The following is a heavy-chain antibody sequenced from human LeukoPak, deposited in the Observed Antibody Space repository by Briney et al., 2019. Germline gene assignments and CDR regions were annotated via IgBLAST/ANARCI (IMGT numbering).Heavy chain of an antibody. CDR2: IYYSGST. CDR3: ASTLSSGWYGGHAY. V-gene: IGHV4-61*01. J-gene: IGHJ4*02. Sequence: PSETLSLTCTVSGGSFSSGSYYWSWNAQPQGKGWEWVGYIYYSGSTNHHPSLKCRLPISIATSKNHFSLKLSSVTAADTAVYYCASTLSSGWYGGHAYWGQGTLVTVAS. CDR1: GGSFSSGSYY. D-gene: IGHD6-19*01.